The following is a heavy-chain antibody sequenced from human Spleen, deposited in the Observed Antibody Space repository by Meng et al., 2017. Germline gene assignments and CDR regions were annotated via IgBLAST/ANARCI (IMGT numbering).Heavy chain of an antibody. V-gene: IGHV1-8*01. CDR3: TRAGTGWAYDAFDI. J-gene: IGHJ3*02. D-gene: IGHD6-19*01. CDR1: GYTCTSFD. CDR2: MNPNSGDS. Sequence: QVQLVQSGAEVKKPGASVKVSCKASGYTCTSFDINWVRQATGQGLEWMGWMNPNSGDSGFAQKFQGRVTLTRDASTSTAYMDLSSLRSDDTAVYFCTRAGTGWAYDAFDIWGQGTMVTVSS.